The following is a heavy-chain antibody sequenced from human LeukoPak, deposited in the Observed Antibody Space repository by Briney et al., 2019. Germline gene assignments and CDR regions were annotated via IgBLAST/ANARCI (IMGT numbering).Heavy chain of an antibody. CDR2: ISSSGSTI. J-gene: IGHJ4*02. V-gene: IGHV3-11*01. D-gene: IGHD2-21*02. CDR1: GFTFSDYY. Sequence: GGSLRLSCAASGFTFSDYYMSWIRQAPGKGLEWVSYISSSGSTIYYADSVKGRFTISRDNAKNSLYLQMNSLRAEDTAVYYCATDEAVVTAHDYWGQGTLVTVSS. CDR3: ATDEAVVTAHDY.